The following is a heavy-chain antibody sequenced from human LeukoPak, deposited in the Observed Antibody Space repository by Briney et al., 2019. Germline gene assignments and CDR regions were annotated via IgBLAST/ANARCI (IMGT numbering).Heavy chain of an antibody. D-gene: IGHD3-22*01. CDR1: GITLSNYG. Sequence: GGSLRLSCAVSGITLSNYGMSWVRQAPGKGLEWVAGISDSGGSTSYADSVKGRFTISRDNPKNTLYLQMNSLRAEDTAVYFCARRGVVIRVILVGFHKEAFYFDSWGQGALVTVSS. J-gene: IGHJ4*02. V-gene: IGHV3-23*01. CDR3: ARRGVVIRVILVGFHKEAFYFDS. CDR2: ISDSGGST.